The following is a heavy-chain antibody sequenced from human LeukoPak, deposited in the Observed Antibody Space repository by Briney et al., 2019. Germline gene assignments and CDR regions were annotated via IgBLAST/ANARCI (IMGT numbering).Heavy chain of an antibody. CDR2: IRSYSSYI. D-gene: IGHD2-21*01. J-gene: IGHJ6*03. Sequence: GGSLRLSCAASGFTFDTYNFNWVRQAPGKGVEWVATIRSYSSYIHYGDSVKGRFTISRDDAERSVYLQMDNVRVEDTAVYFCARYSEVYYYVDVWGTGTTVTVSS. V-gene: IGHV3-21*01. CDR1: GFTFDTYN. CDR3: ARYSEVYYYVDV.